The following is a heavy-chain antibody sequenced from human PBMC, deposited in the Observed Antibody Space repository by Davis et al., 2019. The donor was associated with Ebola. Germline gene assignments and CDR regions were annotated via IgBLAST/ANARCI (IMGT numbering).Heavy chain of an antibody. Sequence: AGSLSLSCPASAFSFSSLAMSWVRRPPGKGLEWVSSLGLSPDPSSADSVKGRFTISRDNSKNTLLLQMNSLRVEDTAIYYCAKDTSSVWFDVWGQGTMVTVSS. CDR2: LGLSPDP. D-gene: IGHD6-19*01. V-gene: IGHV3-23*01. CDR1: AFSFSSLA. J-gene: IGHJ3*01. CDR3: AKDTSSVWFDV.